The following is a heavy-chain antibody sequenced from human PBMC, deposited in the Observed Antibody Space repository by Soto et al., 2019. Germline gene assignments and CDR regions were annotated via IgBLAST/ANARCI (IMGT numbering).Heavy chain of an antibody. J-gene: IGHJ4*02. D-gene: IGHD6-13*01. CDR1: GGSISSYY. V-gene: IGHV4-59*01. CDR2: IYYSGNT. CDR3: ARGIAAAGSWYFDN. Sequence: PSETLSLTCTVSGGSISSYYWSWIRQPPGMGLECIGYIYYSGNTNYNPSLKSRVTISLDTSKHQFSLKLSPVTAADTAVFYCARGIAAAGSWYFDNWGQGTLVTVSS.